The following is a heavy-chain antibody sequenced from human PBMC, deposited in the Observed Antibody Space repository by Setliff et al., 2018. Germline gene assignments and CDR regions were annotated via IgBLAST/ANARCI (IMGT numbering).Heavy chain of an antibody. Sequence: ASETLSLTCTVSSGSISSDNYYWGWIRQPPGKGLEWIGTPSYNGNAYYTPSLKSRVTISIDTSKNQFSLKLSSVTAADTAVYYCARHTIAMSTIISYFDYWGQGTLVTVSS. CDR2: PSYNGNA. CDR1: SGSISSDNYY. V-gene: IGHV4-39*01. D-gene: IGHD1-1*01. CDR3: ARHTIAMSTIISYFDY. J-gene: IGHJ4*02.